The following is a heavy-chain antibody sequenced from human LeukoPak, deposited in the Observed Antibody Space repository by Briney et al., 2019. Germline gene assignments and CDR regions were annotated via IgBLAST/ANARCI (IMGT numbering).Heavy chain of an antibody. V-gene: IGHV3-7*01. D-gene: IGHD3-3*01. J-gene: IGHJ4*02. Sequence: GRSLRLSCVASGFSFDDYAMHWVRQAPGKGPEWVANIKQDGSEKYYVDSVKGRFTISRDNAKNSLYLQMNSLRAEDTAVYYCARADFWSGYYYFDYWGLGTLVTVSS. CDR1: GFSFDDYA. CDR2: IKQDGSEK. CDR3: ARADFWSGYYYFDY.